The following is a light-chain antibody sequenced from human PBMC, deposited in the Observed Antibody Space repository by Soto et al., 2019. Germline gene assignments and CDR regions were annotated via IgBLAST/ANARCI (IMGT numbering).Light chain of an antibody. CDR1: SSNIGNHY. V-gene: IGLV1-51*01. CDR3: GTWDSGLSAWV. CDR2: DNN. J-gene: IGLJ3*02. Sequence: QSVLTQPPSVSAAPGQKVTISCSGGSSNIGNHYASWYQQLPGAAPRLLIYDNNKRPSGIPERYAGSKSGTSATLDITGLQTGDEADYYCGTWDSGLSAWVFGGGTKLTVL.